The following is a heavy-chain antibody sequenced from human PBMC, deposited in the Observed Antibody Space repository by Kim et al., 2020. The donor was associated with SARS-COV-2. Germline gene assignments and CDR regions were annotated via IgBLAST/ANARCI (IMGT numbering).Heavy chain of an antibody. Sequence: GGSLRLSCAASGFTYSNNVMSWVRQAPGKGLEWVSAISGSGGTTYYADAVKGRFTISRDNFENTLYLQMNSLIVEDTAVYYCTLGVLWFGVLPGYWGQGTLVTVSS. CDR3: TLGVLWFGVLPGY. J-gene: IGHJ4*02. D-gene: IGHD3-10*01. CDR1: GFTYSNNV. CDR2: ISGSGGTT. V-gene: IGHV3-23*01.